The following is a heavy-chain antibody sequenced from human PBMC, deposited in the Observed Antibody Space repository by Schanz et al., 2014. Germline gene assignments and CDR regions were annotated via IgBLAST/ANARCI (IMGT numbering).Heavy chain of an antibody. CDR2: ITGSGGTT. CDR1: GFTFFGSFA. D-gene: IGHD6-19*01. V-gene: IGHV3-23*01. Sequence: EVQLLESGGGLVQPGGSLRLSCVASGFTFFGSFAMSWVRQAPGKGLEWVSAITGSGGTTHYADSVKGRFTISRENSKSILYLQMNSLRAEDTAVYYCAKAGSGWSTAGYYYWGQGTLXAVSS. CDR3: AKAGSGWSTAGYYY. J-gene: IGHJ4*02.